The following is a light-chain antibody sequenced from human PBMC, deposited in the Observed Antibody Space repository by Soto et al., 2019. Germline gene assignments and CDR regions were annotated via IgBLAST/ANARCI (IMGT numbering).Light chain of an antibody. Sequence: EIVLTQSPATLSVSPGEGVTLSCRASQSVGTNYLAWYQQKPGQAPRLVIYGTSNRATGTPDRFSGSGSGTDFTLTISRLEPEDFAVYYCQQYGTPPRMLGQGTKVDIK. J-gene: IGKJ1*01. V-gene: IGKV3-20*01. CDR1: QSVGTNY. CDR2: GTS. CDR3: QQYGTPPRM.